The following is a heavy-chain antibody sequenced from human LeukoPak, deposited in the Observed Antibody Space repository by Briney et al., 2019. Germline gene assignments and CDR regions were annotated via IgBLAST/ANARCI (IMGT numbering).Heavy chain of an antibody. D-gene: IGHD2-15*01. Sequence: ASVKVSCKTSGDTFINYYIHWVRRAPGQGLEWMGKINPSGGSTSYPQKFQGRVTMTRDTSTTTVYMELSTLRSEDTAIYYCARGYCSGGGCSVLDSFDGWGQGTMVTVSS. CDR1: GDTFINYY. CDR2: INPSGGST. J-gene: IGHJ3*01. CDR3: ARGYCSGGGCSVLDSFDG. V-gene: IGHV1-46*01.